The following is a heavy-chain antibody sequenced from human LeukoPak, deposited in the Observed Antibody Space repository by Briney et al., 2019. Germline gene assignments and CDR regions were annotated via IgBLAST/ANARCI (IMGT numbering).Heavy chain of an antibody. CDR3: ARGGGYEGFDY. Sequence: SQTLSLTCAVSGGSISRGGYSWSWIRQPPGKGLEWIGYIYHSGSTYYNPSLKSRVTISVDRSKNQFSLKLSSVTAADTAVYYCARGGGYEGFDYWGQGTLVTVSS. V-gene: IGHV4-30-2*01. J-gene: IGHJ4*02. CDR1: GGSISRGGYS. CDR2: IYHSGST. D-gene: IGHD5-12*01.